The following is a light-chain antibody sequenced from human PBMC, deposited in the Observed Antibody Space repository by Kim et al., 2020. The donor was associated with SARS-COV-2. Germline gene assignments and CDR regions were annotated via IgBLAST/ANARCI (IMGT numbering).Light chain of an antibody. CDR1: QSISSY. Sequence: DIQMTQSPSSLSASVGDRVTITCRASQSISSYLNWYQQKPGKAPNLLIYAASSLQGGVPSRFSGSGSGTDFTLTISSLQPEEFATYYCQQSYSTPFTFGPGTKVDIK. CDR2: AAS. V-gene: IGKV1-39*01. J-gene: IGKJ3*01. CDR3: QQSYSTPFT.